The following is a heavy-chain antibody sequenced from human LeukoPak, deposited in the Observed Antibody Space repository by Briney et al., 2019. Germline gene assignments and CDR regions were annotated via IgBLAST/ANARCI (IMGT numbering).Heavy chain of an antibody. CDR3: ARDSNYCSSTSCYTGNYYYYYMDV. V-gene: IGHV4-59*12. J-gene: IGHJ6*03. CDR1: GGSISSYY. D-gene: IGHD2-2*02. Sequence: SETLSLTCTVSGGSISSYYWSWIRQPPGKGLEWIGYIYYSGSTNYNPSLKSRVTISVDTSKNQFSLKLSSVTAADTAVYYCARDSNYCSSTSCYTGNYYYYYMDVWGKGTTVTVSS. CDR2: IYYSGST.